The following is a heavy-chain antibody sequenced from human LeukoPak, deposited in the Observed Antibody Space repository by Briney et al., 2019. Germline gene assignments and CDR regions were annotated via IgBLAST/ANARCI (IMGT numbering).Heavy chain of an antibody. CDR3: ARGLRVGNTGYYFDY. J-gene: IGHJ4*02. CDR1: GGSISSYY. D-gene: IGHD1-26*01. CDR2: VYYSGST. V-gene: IGHV4-59*01. Sequence: SETLSLTCTVSGGSISSYYWSWFRLPPGKGLEWIGYVYYSGSTSYNPSLKSRVTISVDTSKNQFSLNLNSVTAADAAVYYCARGLRVGNTGYYFDYWGQGTQVTVSS.